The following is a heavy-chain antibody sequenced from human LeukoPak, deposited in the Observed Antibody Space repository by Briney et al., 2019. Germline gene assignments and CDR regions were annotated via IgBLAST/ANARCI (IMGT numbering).Heavy chain of an antibody. V-gene: IGHV3-9*01. CDR3: AKVRNWAFDY. CDR2: ISWNSGTM. Sequence: GGSLRLSCAASGFTFDDYAMHWVRQAPGKGLEWVSGISWNSGTMGYGDSVKGRFTISRDNAKNSLYLQMNSLRVVDTALYYCAKVRNWAFDYWGQGTLVTVSS. D-gene: IGHD7-27*01. J-gene: IGHJ4*02. CDR1: GFTFDDYA.